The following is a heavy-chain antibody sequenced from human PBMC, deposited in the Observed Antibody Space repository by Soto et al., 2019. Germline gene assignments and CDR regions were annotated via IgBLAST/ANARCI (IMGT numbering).Heavy chain of an antibody. CDR3: ARPLGGVVAATGWAFDI. Sequence: ASVKVSCKASGYTFTSYGISCVRQAPGQGLEWMGWISAYNGNTNYAQKLQGRVTMTTDTSTSTAYMELSSLRSEDTAVYYCARPLGGVVAATGWAFDIWGQGTMVTVSS. J-gene: IGHJ3*02. CDR1: GYTFTSYG. CDR2: ISAYNGNT. V-gene: IGHV1-18*01. D-gene: IGHD2-15*01.